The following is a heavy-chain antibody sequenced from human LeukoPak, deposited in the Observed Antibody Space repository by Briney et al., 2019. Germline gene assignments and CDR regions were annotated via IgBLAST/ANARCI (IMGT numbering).Heavy chain of an antibody. CDR1: GGSFSGYY. J-gene: IGHJ5*02. Sequence: SETLSLTCAVYGGSFSGYYWSWIRQPPGKGLEWIGEINHSGSTNYNPSLKSRVTTSVDTSKNQFSLKLSSVTAADTAVYYCARDSGPYGDYGWFDPWGQGTLVTVSS. V-gene: IGHV4-34*01. CDR3: ARDSGPYGDYGWFDP. D-gene: IGHD4-17*01. CDR2: INHSGST.